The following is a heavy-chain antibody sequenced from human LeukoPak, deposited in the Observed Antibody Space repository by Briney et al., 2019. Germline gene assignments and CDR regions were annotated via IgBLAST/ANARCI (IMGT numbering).Heavy chain of an antibody. J-gene: IGHJ4*02. V-gene: IGHV1-69*01. CDR3: ARSGSYSAVGDY. Sequence: GALVKVSCKASGGTFSSYAISWVRQAPGQGLEWMGGIIPIFGTANYAQKFQGRVTITADESTSTAYMELSSLRSEDTAVYYCARSGSYSAVGDYWGQGTLVTVSS. CDR2: IIPIFGTA. CDR1: GGTFSSYA. D-gene: IGHD1-26*01.